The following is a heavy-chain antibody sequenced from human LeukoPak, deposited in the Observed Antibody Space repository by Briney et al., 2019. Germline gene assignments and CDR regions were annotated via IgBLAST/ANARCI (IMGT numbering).Heavy chain of an antibody. V-gene: IGHV4-34*01. CDR3: ARGHAIFGVVMTELDY. CDR1: GGSLSGYY. J-gene: IGHJ4*02. Sequence: SETLSLTCAVYGGSLSGYYRSWIRQTPGKGLEWIGEINHSGRTNYNPSLKNRVTISVDTSKNQFSLKLSSVNAADTAVYYCARGHAIFGVVMTELDYWGQGTLVTVSS. CDR2: INHSGRT. D-gene: IGHD3-3*01.